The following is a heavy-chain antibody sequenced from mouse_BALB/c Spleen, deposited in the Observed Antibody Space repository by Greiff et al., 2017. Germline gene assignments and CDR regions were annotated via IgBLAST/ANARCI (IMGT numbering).Heavy chain of an antibody. V-gene: IGHV1-7*01. CDR3: ARKSYGNYDY. J-gene: IGHJ2*01. CDR2: INPSTGYT. Sequence: VQRVESGAELAKPGASVKMSCKASGYTFTSYWMHWVKQRPGQGLEWIGYINPSTGYTEYNQKFKDKATLTADKSSSPAYMQLSSLTSEDSAVYYCARKSYGNYDYWGQGTTLTVSS. CDR1: GYTFTSYW. D-gene: IGHD2-1*01.